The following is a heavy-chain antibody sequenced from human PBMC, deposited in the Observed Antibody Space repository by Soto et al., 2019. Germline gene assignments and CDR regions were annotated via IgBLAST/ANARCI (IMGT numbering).Heavy chain of an antibody. J-gene: IGHJ5*02. Sequence: PGGSLRLSCAASGFTFSDYYMSWIRQAPGKGLEWVSYISSSSSYTNYADSVKGRFTISRDNAKNSLYLQMNSLRDKDTAVYYCARDPTIVGATSWFDPWGQGTLVTAPQ. CDR3: ARDPTIVGATSWFDP. CDR1: GFTFSDYY. D-gene: IGHD1-26*01. CDR2: ISSSSSYT. V-gene: IGHV3-11*06.